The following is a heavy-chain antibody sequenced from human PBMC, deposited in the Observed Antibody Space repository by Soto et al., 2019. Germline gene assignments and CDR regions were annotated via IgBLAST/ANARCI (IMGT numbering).Heavy chain of an antibody. CDR3: ATQDYDFWSGPNTNNYGMDV. V-gene: IGHV3-23*01. CDR2: ISGVGDST. CDR1: GFTFSTYV. Sequence: GGSLRLSCAASGFTFSTYVMSWVRQAPGKGLEWVSSISGVGDSTYYADSLKGRFTISRDNSKNTLYLQMNSLRAEDTAVYYCATQDYDFWSGPNTNNYGMDVWGQGTTVTVSS. J-gene: IGHJ6*02. D-gene: IGHD3-3*01.